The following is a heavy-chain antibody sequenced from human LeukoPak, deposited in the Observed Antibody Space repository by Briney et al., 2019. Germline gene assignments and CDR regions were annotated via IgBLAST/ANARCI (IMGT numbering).Heavy chain of an antibody. D-gene: IGHD1-26*01. J-gene: IGHJ4*02. Sequence: SVKLSCKASGRTFSSYAISWVRQDPGQGLEWIGGTIPIFVTANYAQKFQGRVKITADESTSTAYMELSSVTSEDTAVYYCARHEWELTDFDYWGQGTLVTVSS. CDR2: TIPIFVTA. V-gene: IGHV1-69*13. CDR3: ARHEWELTDFDY. CDR1: GRTFSSYA.